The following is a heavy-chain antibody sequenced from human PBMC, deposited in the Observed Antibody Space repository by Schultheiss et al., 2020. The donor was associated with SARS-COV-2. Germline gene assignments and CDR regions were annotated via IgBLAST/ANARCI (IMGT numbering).Heavy chain of an antibody. CDR1: GGSFSGYY. V-gene: IGHV4-34*01. CDR3: ARENTDYRFVAY. CDR2: INHSGST. D-gene: IGHD4/OR15-4a*01. Sequence: SETLSLTCAVYGGSFSGYYWSWIRQPPGKGLEWIGEINHSGSTNYNPSLKSRATISLDTSKNQFSLNLSSVTDADTAVYYCARENTDYRFVAYWGQGTLVTVSS. J-gene: IGHJ4*02.